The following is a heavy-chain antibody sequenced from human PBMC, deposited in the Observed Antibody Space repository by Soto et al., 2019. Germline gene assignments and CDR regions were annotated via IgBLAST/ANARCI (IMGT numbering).Heavy chain of an antibody. CDR2: ISGSGYST. J-gene: IGHJ4*02. Sequence: HPGGSLRLSCAASGFTFSNYAMSWVRQGPGKGLEWVSGISGSGYSTYNADSVKGRFTVSRDNSKNTLYLQMSSLRVDDTAVYYCVKEYYNEGGPDYWGQGTLVTVSS. CDR1: GFTFSNYA. CDR3: VKEYYNEGGPDY. V-gene: IGHV3-23*01. D-gene: IGHD3-22*01.